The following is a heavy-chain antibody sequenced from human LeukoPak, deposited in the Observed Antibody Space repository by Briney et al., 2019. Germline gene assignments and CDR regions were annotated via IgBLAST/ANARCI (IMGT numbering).Heavy chain of an antibody. CDR2: ISSNGGST. CDR1: GFTFSTYA. D-gene: IGHD5-18*01. CDR3: VVSYLYAFDI. V-gene: IGHV3-64D*09. Sequence: GGSLRLSCSASGFTFSTYAMHWVRQAPGKGLEYVSAISSNGGSTYYADSVKGRFTISRVNSKSTLYLQMSSLRAEDTAVYYCVVSYLYAFDIWGQGTMVTVSS. J-gene: IGHJ3*02.